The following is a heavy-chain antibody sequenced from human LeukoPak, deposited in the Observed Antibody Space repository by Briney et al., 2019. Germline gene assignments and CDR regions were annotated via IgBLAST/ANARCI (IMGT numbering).Heavy chain of an antibody. CDR2: MNPNSGNT. D-gene: IGHD3-22*01. J-gene: IGHJ4*02. Sequence: ASVKVSCKASGYTFTSYDINWVRQATGQGLEWMGWMNPNSGNTGYAQKFQGRVTMTRNTSISTAYMELSSLRSEDTAVYYCARALRPNYYDSSGYYLDYWGQGTLVTVSS. CDR1: GYTFTSYD. CDR3: ARALRPNYYDSSGYYLDY. V-gene: IGHV1-8*01.